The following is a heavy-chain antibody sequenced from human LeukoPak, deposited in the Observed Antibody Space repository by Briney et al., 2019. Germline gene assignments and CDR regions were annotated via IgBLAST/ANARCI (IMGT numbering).Heavy chain of an antibody. V-gene: IGHV3-30*02. D-gene: IGHD2-15*01. CDR3: VRDSSVGAAYFDF. CDR1: RFIFSSTG. Sequence: PGGSLRLSCAASRFIFSSTGMHWVRRAPGKGLEWVAFIRYDGSDKYYVDSVKGRFNISRDNSKNTLYLQMSSLRPDDTAVYYCVRDSSVGAAYFDFWGQGALVTVSS. CDR2: IRYDGSDK. J-gene: IGHJ4*02.